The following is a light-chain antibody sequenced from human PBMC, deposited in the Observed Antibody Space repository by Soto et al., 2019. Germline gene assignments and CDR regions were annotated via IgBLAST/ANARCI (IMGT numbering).Light chain of an antibody. Sequence: QSALTQPPSASGSLGQSVTISCTGSSSDVGGYEYVAWYQQHPGKAPKLMIFEVNKRPSGVPNRFSGSKSGNTASLAISGLQSEDEADYYCAAWDDTLSVWVFGGGTKLTVL. CDR2: EVN. CDR3: AAWDDTLSVWV. J-gene: IGLJ3*02. CDR1: SSDVGGYEY. V-gene: IGLV2-8*01.